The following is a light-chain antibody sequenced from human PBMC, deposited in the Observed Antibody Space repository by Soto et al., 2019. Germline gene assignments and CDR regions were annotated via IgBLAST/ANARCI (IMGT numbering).Light chain of an antibody. V-gene: IGKV1-9*01. CDR2: GAS. J-gene: IGKJ2*01. CDR1: QGISSY. CDR3: QHLNTYPRT. Sequence: DIQLTQSPSFLSASVGDRVTITCRASQGISSYLAWYQQPPGKAPKLLIYGASTLQRWVSSRFSGSGSGTEFTLTISSLQPEDFATYYCQHLNTYPRTFGQGTKLDVK.